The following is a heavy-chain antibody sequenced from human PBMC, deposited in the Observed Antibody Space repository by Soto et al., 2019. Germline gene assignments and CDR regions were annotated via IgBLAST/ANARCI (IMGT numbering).Heavy chain of an antibody. J-gene: IGHJ4*02. V-gene: IGHV1-18*01. CDR3: AKSPRGEMATD. CDR1: GYTFINYH. CDR2: INTYNGMT. D-gene: IGHD5-12*01. Sequence: QVQLVQSGGEVKKPGAAVTVSCKASGYTFINYHITWVRQAPGQGLEWMAWINTYNGMTDYAQRFQGRVTMTRDISTSTAYMELRNLGSDDTALYFCAKSPRGEMATDWGQGTLVTVSS.